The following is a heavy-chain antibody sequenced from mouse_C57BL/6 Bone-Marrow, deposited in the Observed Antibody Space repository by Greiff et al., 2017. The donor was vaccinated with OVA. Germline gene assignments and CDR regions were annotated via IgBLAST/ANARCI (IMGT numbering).Heavy chain of an antibody. CDR2: IYPGSGNT. Sequence: VQLQESGAELVRPGASVKLSCKASGYTFTDYYINWVKQRPGQGLEWIARIYPGSGNTYYNEKFKGKATLTAEKSSSTAYMQLSSLTSEDSAVYFCARNAMDYWGQGTSVTVSS. J-gene: IGHJ4*01. CDR1: GYTFTDYY. V-gene: IGHV1-76*01. CDR3: ARNAMDY.